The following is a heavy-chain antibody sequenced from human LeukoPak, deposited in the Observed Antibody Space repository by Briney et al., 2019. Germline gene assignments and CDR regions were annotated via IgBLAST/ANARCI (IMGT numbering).Heavy chain of an antibody. CDR1: GYTFTGYG. Sequence: ASVKVSCKASGYTFTGYGISWVRQAPGQGLEWMGWISAYNGNTNYAQKFQGRVTITADKSTSTAYMELSSLRSEDTAVYYCASRGYSYGYNYYYGMDVWGQGTTVTVSS. J-gene: IGHJ6*02. CDR3: ASRGYSYGYNYYYGMDV. CDR2: ISAYNGNT. D-gene: IGHD5-18*01. V-gene: IGHV1-18*01.